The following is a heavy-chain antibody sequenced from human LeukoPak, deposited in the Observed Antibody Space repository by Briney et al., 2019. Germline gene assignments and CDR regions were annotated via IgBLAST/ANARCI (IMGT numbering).Heavy chain of an antibody. D-gene: IGHD3-22*01. J-gene: IGHJ4*02. CDR3: AKAAARGSGYLDY. CDR1: GFTFSSYG. CDR2: ISYDGSNK. Sequence: GGSLRLSCAASGFTFSSYGMHWVRQAPGKGLEWVAVISYDGSNKYYADSVKGRFTISRDNSKNTLYLQMNSLRAEDTAVYYCAKAAARGSGYLDYWGQGTLVTVSS. V-gene: IGHV3-30*18.